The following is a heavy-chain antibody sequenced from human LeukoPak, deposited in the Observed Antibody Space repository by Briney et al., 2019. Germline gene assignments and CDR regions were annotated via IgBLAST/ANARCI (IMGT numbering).Heavy chain of an antibody. J-gene: IGHJ4*02. CDR3: VKDTGRGDF. V-gene: IGHV3-30*02. CDR2: LRNDESEI. Sequence: PGGSLRLSCAASGFIFRNYGMHWVRQAPAKGLEWVAFLRNDESEIFYADSVEGRFTIPRDNSKNTLYLQMSSLRDGDTAVYYCVKDTGRGDFWGQGTQVTVSS. CDR1: GFIFRNYG. D-gene: IGHD1-14*01.